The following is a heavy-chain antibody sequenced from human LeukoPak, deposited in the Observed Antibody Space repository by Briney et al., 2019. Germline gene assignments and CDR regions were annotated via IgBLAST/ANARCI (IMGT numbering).Heavy chain of an antibody. D-gene: IGHD3-22*01. CDR2: ISSSSSYI. J-gene: IGHJ4*02. CDR3: ARVQGDSSGYSADY. Sequence: PGGSLRLSCAASGFTFSSYSMNWVRQAPGKGLEWVSSISSSSSYIYYADSVKGRFTISRDNGKNSLYLQMNSLRAEDTAVYYCARVQGDSSGYSADYWGQGTLVTVSS. CDR1: GFTFSSYS. V-gene: IGHV3-21*01.